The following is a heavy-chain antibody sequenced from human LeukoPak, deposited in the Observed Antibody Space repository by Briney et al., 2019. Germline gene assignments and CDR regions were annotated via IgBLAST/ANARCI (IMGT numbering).Heavy chain of an antibody. V-gene: IGHV3-23*01. CDR3: ARGTYDFWSGYSYWYFDL. Sequence: GGSLRLSCAASGFTFSSYEMNWVRQAPGKGLEWVSAISGDGDKTYYADSVRGRFTISRDSSKNTLYLQMNSLRAEDTAVYYCARGTYDFWSGYSYWYFDLWGRGTLVTVSS. CDR2: ISGDGDKT. CDR1: GFTFSSYE. J-gene: IGHJ2*01. D-gene: IGHD3-3*01.